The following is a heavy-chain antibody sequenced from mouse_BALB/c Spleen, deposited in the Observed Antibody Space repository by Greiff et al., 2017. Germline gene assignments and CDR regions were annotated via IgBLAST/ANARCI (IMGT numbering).Heavy chain of an antibody. J-gene: IGHJ4*01. CDR2: ISTYYGDA. CDR1: GYTFTDYA. Sequence: QVQLQQSGAELVRPGVSVKISCKGSGYTFTDYAMHWVKQSHAKSLEWIGVISTYYGDASYNQKFKGKATMTVDKSSSTAYMELARLTSEDSAIYYYARWKGYDGSSTRAMDYWGQGTSVTVSA. D-gene: IGHD2-3*01. V-gene: IGHV1S137*01. CDR3: ARWKGYDGSSTRAMDY.